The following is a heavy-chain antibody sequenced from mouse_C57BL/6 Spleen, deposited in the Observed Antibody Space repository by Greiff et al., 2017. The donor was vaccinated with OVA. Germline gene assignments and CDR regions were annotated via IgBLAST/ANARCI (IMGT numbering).Heavy chain of an antibody. CDR1: GYAFSSSW. J-gene: IGHJ3*01. D-gene: IGHD2-13*01. CDR3: AAGEGWFAY. V-gene: IGHV1-82*01. CDR2: IYPGDGDT. Sequence: VQLQESGPELVKPGASVKISCKASGYAFSSSWMNWVKQRPGKGLEWIGRIYPGDGDTNYNGKFKGKATLTAYKSSSTAYMQLSSLTSEDSAVYFCAAGEGWFAYWGQGTLVTVSA.